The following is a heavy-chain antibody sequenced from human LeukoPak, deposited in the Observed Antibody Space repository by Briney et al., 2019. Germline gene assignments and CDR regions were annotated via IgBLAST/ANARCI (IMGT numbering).Heavy chain of an antibody. V-gene: IGHV3-23*01. J-gene: IGHJ4*02. CDR1: GFTFSSYA. CDR3: AKDLGCSSTSCYSDY. CDR2: ISGSGGST. Sequence: PGGSLRLSCAASGFTFSSYAMSWVRQAPGKGLEWFSAISGSGGSTYYADSVKGRFTISRDNSKNTLYLQINSLRAEDTAVYYCAKDLGCSSTSCYSDYWGQGTLVTVSS. D-gene: IGHD2-2*01.